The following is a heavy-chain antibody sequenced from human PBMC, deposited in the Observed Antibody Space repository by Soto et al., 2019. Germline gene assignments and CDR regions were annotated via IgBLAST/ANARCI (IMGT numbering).Heavy chain of an antibody. Sequence: QVQLQQWGAGLLKPSETLSLTCAVYGGSFSGYYWSWIRQPPGKGLEWIGEINHSGSTNYNPSLKSRVTISVDTTKNQFSLKLSSVTAADTAVYYCARLGYCDSRVGRDYWGQGTLVTVSS. J-gene: IGHJ4*02. CDR1: GGSFSGYY. D-gene: IGHD4-17*01. CDR3: ARLGYCDSRVGRDY. CDR2: INHSGST. V-gene: IGHV4-34*01.